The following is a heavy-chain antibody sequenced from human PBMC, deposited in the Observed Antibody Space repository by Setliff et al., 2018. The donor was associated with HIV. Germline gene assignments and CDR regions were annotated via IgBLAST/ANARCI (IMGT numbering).Heavy chain of an antibody. J-gene: IGHJ4*02. CDR3: AKDKGGYNWNYFDY. D-gene: IGHD1-20*01. CDR2: VHYNGNDK. CDR1: GFTFSNYW. Sequence: GGSLRLSCAASGFTFSNYWMTWVRQAPGKGLEWVARVHYNGNDKFYVDSVKGRFTISRDNSENTLYLQMDGLRAEDTAVYYCAKDKGGYNWNYFDYWGPGTQVTVSS. V-gene: IGHV3-7*01.